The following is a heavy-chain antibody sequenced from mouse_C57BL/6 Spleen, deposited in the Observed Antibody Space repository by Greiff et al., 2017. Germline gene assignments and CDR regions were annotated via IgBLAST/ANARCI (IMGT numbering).Heavy chain of an antibody. V-gene: IGHV1-85*01. CDR2: IYPRDGST. J-gene: IGHJ2*01. CDR3: AREGAITTVVAKNYFDY. Sequence: QVQLKESGPELVKPGASVKLSCKASGYTFTSYDINWVKQRPGQGLEWIGWIYPRDGSTKYNEKFKGKATLTVDTSSSTAYMELHSLTSEDSAVYFCAREGAITTVVAKNYFDYWGQGTTLTVSS. D-gene: IGHD1-1*01. CDR1: GYTFTSYD.